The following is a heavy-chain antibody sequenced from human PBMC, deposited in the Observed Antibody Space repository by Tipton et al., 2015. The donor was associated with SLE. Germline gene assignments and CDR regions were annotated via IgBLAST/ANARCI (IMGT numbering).Heavy chain of an antibody. Sequence: SLRLSCEASGFSVISHPMNWVRQAPGKGLEWVSNIDGVNTINYADSVKGRFTISRDNAKNSVYLQMNSLRAEDTGVYYCVTYDFWSGRTAPDDYWGQGTLVTVS. J-gene: IGHJ4*02. V-gene: IGHV3-48*03. CDR1: GFSVISHP. D-gene: IGHD3-3*01. CDR3: VTYDFWSGRTAPDDY. CDR2: IDGVNTI.